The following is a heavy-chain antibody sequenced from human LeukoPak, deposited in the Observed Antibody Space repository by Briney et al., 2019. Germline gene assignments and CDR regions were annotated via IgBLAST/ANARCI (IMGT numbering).Heavy chain of an antibody. D-gene: IGHD2-21*02. CDR1: GFTISSYA. J-gene: IGHJ4*02. Sequence: GGSLLSCADSGFTISSYAMSWVRRAPGRGREWVSAISGSGGSTYYADSVKGRFTISRDNSKNTLYLQMNSLRAEDTAVYYCAFSVCGGDCYAPPFDYWGQGTLVTVSS. CDR3: AFSVCGGDCYAPPFDY. CDR2: ISGSGGST. V-gene: IGHV3-23*01.